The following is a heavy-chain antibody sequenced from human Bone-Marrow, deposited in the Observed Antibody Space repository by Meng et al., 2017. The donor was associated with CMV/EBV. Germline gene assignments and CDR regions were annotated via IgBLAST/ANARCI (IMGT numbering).Heavy chain of an antibody. V-gene: IGHV1-2*02. Sequence: ASVKVSCKASGYTFTGYYMHWVRQAPGQGLEWMGWINPNSGGTSYAQKFQGRVTMTRDTSISTAYMVLSRLRSDDTAVYYCARRPRGSGYYYSYYYGMDVWGQGTTVTVSS. CDR2: INPNSGGT. CDR1: GYTFTGYY. CDR3: ARRPRGSGYYYSYYYGMDV. J-gene: IGHJ6*02. D-gene: IGHD3-22*01.